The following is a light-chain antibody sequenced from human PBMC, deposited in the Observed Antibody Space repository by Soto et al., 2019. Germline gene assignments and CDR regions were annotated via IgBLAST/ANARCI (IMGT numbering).Light chain of an antibody. V-gene: IGLV1-47*01. CDR3: AAWDDSLSGPV. J-gene: IGLJ7*01. CDR1: RSNIGSNY. CDR2: RNN. Sequence: QSVLTQPPSASGTPGQRVTISCSGSRSNIGSNYVYWYQQLPGTAPKLLIYRNNQRSSGVPDRFSGSKSGTSASLAISGLRSEDEADYYCAAWDDSLSGPVFGGGTQLTVL.